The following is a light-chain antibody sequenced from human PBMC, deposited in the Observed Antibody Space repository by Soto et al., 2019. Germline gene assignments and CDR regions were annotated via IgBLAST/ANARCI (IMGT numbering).Light chain of an antibody. V-gene: IGKV3-20*01. CDR3: QEYDTSPLP. CDR2: GPA. J-gene: IGKJ4*01. CDR1: QSVSCSC. Sequence: DIILTQSPGTLSLSPGGRATLSCSASQSVSCSCLAWYQQNPGQAPRLLNDGPAIRATAIQDWLSGSGSATDFTLTIRRLAPQDVAVYYCQEYDTSPLPVGGGTKLDIK.